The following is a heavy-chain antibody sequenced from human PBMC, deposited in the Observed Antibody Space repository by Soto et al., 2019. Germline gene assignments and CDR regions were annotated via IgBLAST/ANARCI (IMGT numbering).Heavy chain of an antibody. D-gene: IGHD3-22*01. V-gene: IGHV3-23*01. J-gene: IGHJ6*02. CDR1: GFTFSSYA. CDR2: ISGSGGST. CDR3: AKDKVVITPYYYYGMDV. Sequence: PGGSLRLSCAASGFTFSSYAMIWVRQAPGKGLEWVSAISGSGGSTYYADSVKGRFTISRDNSKNTLYLQMNSLRAEDTAVYYCAKDKVVITPYYYYGMDVWGQGTTVTVSS.